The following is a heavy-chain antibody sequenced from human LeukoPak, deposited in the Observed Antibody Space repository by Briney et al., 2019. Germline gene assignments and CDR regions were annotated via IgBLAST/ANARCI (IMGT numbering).Heavy chain of an antibody. CDR2: ISSSGNTI. CDR3: ARLRGYSYGYGDY. V-gene: IGHV3-48*03. CDR1: GFTFGDHT. D-gene: IGHD5-18*01. Sequence: GGSLRLSCTASGFTFGDHTMNWVRQAPGKGLEWVSYISSSGNTIDYADSVKGRFTISRDNAKNSPYLQMVSLRAEDTAVYYCARLRGYSYGYGDYWGQGTLVTVSS. J-gene: IGHJ4*02.